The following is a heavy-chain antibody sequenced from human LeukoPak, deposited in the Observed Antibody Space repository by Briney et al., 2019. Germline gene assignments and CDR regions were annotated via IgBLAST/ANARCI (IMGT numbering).Heavy chain of an antibody. CDR1: GGSFSGYY. D-gene: IGHD3-22*01. V-gene: IGHV4-34*01. Sequence: PSETLSLTCAVYGGSFSGYYWSWIRQPPGKGLEWVGEINHSVSTNYNPSLKSRVTISVDTSKNQFSLKLSSVTAADTAVYYCAGYNYDSSGYYIDYWGRGTLVTVSS. J-gene: IGHJ4*02. CDR3: AGYNYDSSGYYIDY. CDR2: INHSVST.